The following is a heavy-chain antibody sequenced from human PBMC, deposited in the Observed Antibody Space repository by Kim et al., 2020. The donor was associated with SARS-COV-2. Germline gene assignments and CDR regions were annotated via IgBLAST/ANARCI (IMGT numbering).Heavy chain of an antibody. Sequence: YADAVKGRFTISRDNSKNTLYLQMNSLRAEDTAVYYCARGEVGATALDYWGQGTLVTVSS. D-gene: IGHD1-26*01. CDR3: ARGEVGATALDY. J-gene: IGHJ4*02. V-gene: IGHV3-33*01.